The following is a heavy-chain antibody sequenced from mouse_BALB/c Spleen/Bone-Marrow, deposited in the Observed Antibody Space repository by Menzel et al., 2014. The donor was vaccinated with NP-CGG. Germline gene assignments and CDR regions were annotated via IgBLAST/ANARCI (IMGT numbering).Heavy chain of an antibody. CDR1: GYTFTDYN. CDR2: IYPYNGVT. CDR3: AIYDY. J-gene: IGHJ2*01. Sequence: VQLQQSGPELMKPGASVKISCKASGYTFTDYNIHWVKQNHGRSLEWIGYIYPYNGVTGYNQKFKNKATLTADISSTTAYMELRSLTSEDSAVYFCAIYDYWGLGTTLTVSS. V-gene: IGHV1S29*02.